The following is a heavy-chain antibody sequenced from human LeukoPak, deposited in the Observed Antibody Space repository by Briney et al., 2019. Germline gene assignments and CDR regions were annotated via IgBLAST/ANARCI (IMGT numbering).Heavy chain of an antibody. CDR1: GYTFTSYD. CDR3: AREPDFWSGCIDY. D-gene: IGHD3-3*01. CDR2: MNPNSGNT. Sequence: ASVKVSCKASGYTFTSYDINWVRQATGQGLEWMGWMNPNSGNTGYAQKFQGRVTITRNTSISTAYMELSRLRSDDTAVYYCAREPDFWSGCIDYWGQGTLVTVSS. V-gene: IGHV1-8*03. J-gene: IGHJ4*02.